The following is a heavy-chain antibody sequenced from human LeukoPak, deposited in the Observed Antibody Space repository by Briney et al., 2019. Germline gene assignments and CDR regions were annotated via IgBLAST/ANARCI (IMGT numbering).Heavy chain of an antibody. J-gene: IGHJ4*02. D-gene: IGHD3-3*01. Sequence: GGSLRLSCAASGFTFSSYAMSWVRQAPGKGLEWVSAIGASGSSTKYSDSVKGRFTISRDNSKNTVYLQMKSLRAEDTAVYYCARDRDNDFWSGYYNYFDNWGQGTLVTVSS. V-gene: IGHV3-23*01. CDR2: IGASGSST. CDR3: ARDRDNDFWSGYYNYFDN. CDR1: GFTFSSYA.